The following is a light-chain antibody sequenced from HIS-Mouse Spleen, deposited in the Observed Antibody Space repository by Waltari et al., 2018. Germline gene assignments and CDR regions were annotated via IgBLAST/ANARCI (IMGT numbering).Light chain of an antibody. V-gene: IGKV1-33*01. CDR1: QDISNY. J-gene: IGKJ4*01. Sequence: DSQMTHSPSSLSASVGDRVTITCQASQDISNYLNWYQQKPGKAPKLLIYDASNLETGVPSRFSGSGSETDFTFTISSLQPEDIATYYCQQYDNLLRTFGGGTKVEIK. CDR3: QQYDNLLRT. CDR2: DAS.